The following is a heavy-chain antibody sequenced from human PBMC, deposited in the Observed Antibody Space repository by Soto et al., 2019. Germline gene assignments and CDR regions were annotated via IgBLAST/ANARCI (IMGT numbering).Heavy chain of an antibody. Sequence: SETLSLTCTVSGGSISSYYWSWIRQPPGKGLEWIGYIYYSGSTNYNPSLKSRVTISVDTSKNQFSLKLSSVTAADTAVYYCARVKGCSSTSCSRSFDYWGQGTLVTVSS. CDR3: ARVKGCSSTSCSRSFDY. V-gene: IGHV4-59*01. D-gene: IGHD2-2*01. J-gene: IGHJ4*02. CDR2: IYYSGST. CDR1: GGSISSYY.